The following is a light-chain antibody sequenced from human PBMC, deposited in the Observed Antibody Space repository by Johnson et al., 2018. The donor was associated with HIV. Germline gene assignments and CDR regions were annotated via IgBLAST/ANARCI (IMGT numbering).Light chain of an antibody. J-gene: IGLJ1*01. CDR1: SSSIGNDY. V-gene: IGLV1-51*01. Sequence: QSVLTQPPSVSAAPGQKVTISCSGNSSSIGNDYVSWYQQFPGTAPKLLIFDNNKRPSGIPDRFSASKSGTSATLGITGLQTGDEADDYCGTWDSSLRSVFFGSGTKVTVL. CDR3: GTWDSSLRSVF. CDR2: DNN.